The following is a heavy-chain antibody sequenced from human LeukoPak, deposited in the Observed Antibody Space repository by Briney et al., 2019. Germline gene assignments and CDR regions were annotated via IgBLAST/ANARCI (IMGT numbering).Heavy chain of an antibody. CDR3: ARHSGNEKWFGELYWFDP. V-gene: IGHV4-39*01. CDR2: IYYSGST. CDR1: GGPISSSSYY. Sequence: PSETLSLTCTVSGGPISSSSYYWGWIRQPPGKGLEWIGSIYYSGSTYYNPSLKSRVTISVDTSKNQFSLKLSSVTAADTAVYYCARHSGNEKWFGELYWFDPWGQGTLVTVSS. D-gene: IGHD3-10*01. J-gene: IGHJ5*02.